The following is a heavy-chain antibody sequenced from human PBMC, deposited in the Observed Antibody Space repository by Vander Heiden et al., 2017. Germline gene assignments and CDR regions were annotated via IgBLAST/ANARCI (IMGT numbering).Heavy chain of an antibody. J-gene: IGHJ2*01. Sequence: QVQLQQWGAGLLKPSETLSLTCAVYGGSFRGYYWSWIRQPPGKGLEWIGEINHSGSTNYNPSLKSRVTISVDTSKNQFSLKLSSVTAADTAVYYCAREGPAAPRRYFDLWGRGTLVTVSS. CDR1: GGSFRGYY. CDR2: INHSGST. V-gene: IGHV4-34*01. D-gene: IGHD2-2*01. CDR3: AREGPAAPRRYFDL.